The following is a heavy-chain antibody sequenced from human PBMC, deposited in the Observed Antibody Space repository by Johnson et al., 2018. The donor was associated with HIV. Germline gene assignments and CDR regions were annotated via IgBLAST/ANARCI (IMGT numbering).Heavy chain of an antibody. J-gene: IGHJ3*02. V-gene: IGHV3-30-3*01. CDR3: AKEQLLRAFDI. CDR2: MSYDGSNK. D-gene: IGHD2-15*01. Sequence: QVQLVESGGGVVQPGRSLILSCAASGFTFSSYAMHWVRQAPGKGLEWVEIMSYDGSNKYYADSVKGRFTISRDNSKNTLYLQMNSLRAEDTAVYYCAKEQLLRAFDIWCQGTMVTVSS. CDR1: GFTFSSYA.